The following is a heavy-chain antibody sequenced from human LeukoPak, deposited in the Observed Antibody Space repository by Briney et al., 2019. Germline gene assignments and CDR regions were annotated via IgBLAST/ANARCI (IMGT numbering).Heavy chain of an antibody. CDR2: ISYDGSNK. Sequence: GGSLRLSCAASGFTFSSYAMHWVRQAPGKGLEWVAVISYDGSNKYYADSVKGRFTISRDNSKNTLYLQMNSLRAEDTAVYYCARGEWNMGGYRRSPYNWFDPWGQGTLVTVSS. D-gene: IGHD5-18*01. CDR3: ARGEWNMGGYRRSPYNWFDP. J-gene: IGHJ5*02. V-gene: IGHV3-30*04. CDR1: GFTFSSYA.